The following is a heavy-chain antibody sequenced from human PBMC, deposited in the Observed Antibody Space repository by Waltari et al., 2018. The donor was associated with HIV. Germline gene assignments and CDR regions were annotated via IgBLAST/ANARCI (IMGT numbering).Heavy chain of an antibody. J-gene: IGHJ6*02. CDR2: ISGSRFTI. V-gene: IGHV3-48*01. D-gene: IGHD2-21*02. CDR1: GFTFSTYS. Sequence: EVQLVGSGGGLVQPGGSLRLSCAASGFTFSTYSMNWVRQAPGKGLEWVSHISGSRFTIYYADSVKGRFTISRDNAKNSLYLQMNSLRAEDTAVYYCARDRGVVTPNYGMDVWGQGTTVTVSS. CDR3: ARDRGVVTPNYGMDV.